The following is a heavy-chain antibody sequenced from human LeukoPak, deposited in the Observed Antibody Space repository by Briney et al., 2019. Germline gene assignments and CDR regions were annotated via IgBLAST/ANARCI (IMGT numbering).Heavy chain of an antibody. CDR1: GFTFSSYS. CDR2: ISSSGSTI. CDR3: ARDNAPPGQ. V-gene: IGHV3-48*04. Sequence: GGSLRLSCAASGFTFSSYSMNWVRQAPGKGLEWVSYISSSGSTIYYADSVKGRFTTSRDNAKNSLYLQMNSLRAEDTAVYYCARDNAPPGQWGQGTLVTVSS. J-gene: IGHJ4*02.